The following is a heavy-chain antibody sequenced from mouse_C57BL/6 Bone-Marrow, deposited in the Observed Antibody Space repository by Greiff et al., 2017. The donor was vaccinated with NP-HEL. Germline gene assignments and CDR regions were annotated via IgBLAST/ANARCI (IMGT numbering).Heavy chain of an antibody. Sequence: DVKLVESGGGLVQPGESLTLSCESNEYAFPSHDMSWVRKTPEKRLELVAAINSDGGSTYYPDTMERRFIISRDNTKKTLYLQMSSLRSEDTALYYCARQRGDYGGAMDYWGQGTSVTVSS. CDR2: INSDGGST. CDR1: EYAFPSHD. V-gene: IGHV5-2*01. CDR3: ARQRGDYGGAMDY. D-gene: IGHD2-4*01. J-gene: IGHJ4*01.